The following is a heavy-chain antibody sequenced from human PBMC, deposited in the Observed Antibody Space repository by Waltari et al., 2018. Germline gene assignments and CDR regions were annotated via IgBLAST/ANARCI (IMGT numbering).Heavy chain of an antibody. J-gene: IGHJ4*02. CDR1: GDVTSIGNYY. CDR2: SHTGWTT. V-gene: IGHV4-61*02. Sequence: QVQLQESGPGLVKPSQTLSLTCTVSGDVTSIGNYYWTWIRQPLGKGLEWIGRSHTGWTTNYNPSLETRITISLDTAKNQFSLRLTSVTAADTAVYYCARDNHCNYIHWGQGTQVTVSA. D-gene: IGHD1-7*01. CDR3: ARDNHCNYIH.